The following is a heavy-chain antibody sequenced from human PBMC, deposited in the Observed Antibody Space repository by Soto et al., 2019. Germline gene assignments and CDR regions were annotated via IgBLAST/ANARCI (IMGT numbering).Heavy chain of an antibody. CDR2: ISGSGGSI. V-gene: IGHV3-23*01. D-gene: IGHD2-21*01. J-gene: IGHJ4*02. Sequence: GGSLRLSCAGSGFTFSSYAMSWVRQAPGKGLEWVSDISGSGGSIYYADSVKGRFTISRDNAKNSLYLQMNSLRAEDTAVYYCARAGRGGDFYIHDYWGQGTLVTVSS. CDR3: ARAGRGGDFYIHDY. CDR1: GFTFSSYA.